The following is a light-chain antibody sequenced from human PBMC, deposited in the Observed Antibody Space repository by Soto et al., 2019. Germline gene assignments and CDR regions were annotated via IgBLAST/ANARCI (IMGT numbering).Light chain of an antibody. J-gene: IGKJ2*01. CDR2: GAS. CDR1: QTLRRTY. V-gene: IGKV3-20*01. CDR3: HQYDNAPQT. Sequence: EIVLMQSPGTLSLSPGERATLSCRASQTLRRTYIAWYQQKPGQAPRVLIYGASKRATGIPDRFSGSGSGTDFSLTNSRLEPEDFAVYYCHQYDNAPQTYGQGTKVDIK.